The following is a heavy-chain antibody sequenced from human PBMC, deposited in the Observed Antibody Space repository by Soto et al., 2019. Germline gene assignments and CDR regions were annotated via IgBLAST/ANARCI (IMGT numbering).Heavy chain of an antibody. V-gene: IGHV4-34*01. CDR1: TGSFKNYY. CDR3: ARDTREGWFFDL. Sequence: QAQLEQWGAGLLKPSETLSLTCAVYTGSFKNYYWTWIRQLPGKGLEWIGEINHSGSTKYNPSLKSRVAMSVDTSKNQFSLKLRSGTAADTAVYSCARDTREGWFFDLWGRGTLVAVSS. CDR2: INHSGST. J-gene: IGHJ2*01.